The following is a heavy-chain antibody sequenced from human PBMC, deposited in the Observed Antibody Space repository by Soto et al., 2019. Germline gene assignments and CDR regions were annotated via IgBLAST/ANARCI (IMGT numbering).Heavy chain of an antibody. CDR2: ISYDGSNK. V-gene: IGHV3-30*18. D-gene: IGHD3-16*01. J-gene: IGHJ6*02. Sequence: GGALRLSCPASGFTFSSYGMHWVRHAQGKGLEWVAVISYDGSNKYYADSVKGRFTISRDNSKNTLYLQMNSLRAEDTAVYYCEKELISYRPSYGMDVWGQGTTVTVSS. CDR3: EKELISYRPSYGMDV. CDR1: GFTFSSYG.